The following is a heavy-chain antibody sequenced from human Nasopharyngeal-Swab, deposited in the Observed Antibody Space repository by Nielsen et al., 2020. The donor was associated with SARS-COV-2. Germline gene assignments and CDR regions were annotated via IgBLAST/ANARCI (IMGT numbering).Heavy chain of an antibody. D-gene: IGHD3-22*01. Sequence: WVRQSPGQGLEWMGGIIPIFGTANYAQKFQGRVTITADESTRTAYMELSSLRSEDTAMYYCAREGAHCYDSSGYFSHGYWGQGTLVTVSS. CDR3: AREGAHCYDSSGYFSHGY. CDR2: IIPIFGTA. V-gene: IGHV1-69*01. J-gene: IGHJ4*02.